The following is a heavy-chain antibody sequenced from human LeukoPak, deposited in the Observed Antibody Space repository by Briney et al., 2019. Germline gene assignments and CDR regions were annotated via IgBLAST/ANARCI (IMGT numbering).Heavy chain of an antibody. D-gene: IGHD5-18*01. CDR3: AKDSGDAGYRYGYYYCYGMDV. CDR2: FIPILDQA. V-gene: IGHV1-69*04. J-gene: IGHJ6*02. Sequence: SVKVSCKASGGTFSTYAISWVRQAPGQGLEWMGRFIPILDQANYAQTFQGRVSITADKSTTTAYMELTSLRSEDTAVYYCAKDSGDAGYRYGYYYCYGMDVWGQGTTVTVFS. CDR1: GGTFSTYA.